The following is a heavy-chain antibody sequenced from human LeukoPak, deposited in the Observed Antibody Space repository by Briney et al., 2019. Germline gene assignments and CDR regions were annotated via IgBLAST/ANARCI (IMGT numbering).Heavy chain of an antibody. CDR2: ISGSGGTT. CDR1: GFTFSSYA. V-gene: IGHV3-23*01. J-gene: IGHJ6*02. D-gene: IGHD2-2*01. CDR3: AKAGYCSSTSCPIYYYYGMDV. Sequence: QPGGSLRLSCAASGFTFSSYAMSWVRQAPGKGLEWVSGISGSGGTTYYADSVKGRFTISRDNSENTLYLQMNSLRAEDTAVYYCAKAGYCSSTSCPIYYYYGMDVWGQGTTVTVSS.